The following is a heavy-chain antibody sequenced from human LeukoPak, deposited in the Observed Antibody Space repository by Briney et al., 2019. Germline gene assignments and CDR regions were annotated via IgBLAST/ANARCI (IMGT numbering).Heavy chain of an antibody. CDR3: ARDTIFGVVPYYYYMDV. D-gene: IGHD3-3*01. V-gene: IGHV1-46*01. CDR2: INPSGGST. J-gene: IGHJ6*03. CDR1: VYTFTIYY. Sequence: GASVTVSFKSSVYTFTIYYMHWVRQAPGQGRGWMGIINPSGGSTSYAQKFQCRVTMTRDTSTSTVYMELSSLRSEDTAVYYCARDTIFGVVPYYYYMDVWGKGTTVTVSS.